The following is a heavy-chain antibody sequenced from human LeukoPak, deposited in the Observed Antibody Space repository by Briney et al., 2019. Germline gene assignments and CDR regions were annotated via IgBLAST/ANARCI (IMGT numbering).Heavy chain of an antibody. J-gene: IGHJ5*02. Sequence: SETLSLTCTVSGGSISSYYWSWIRQPPGKGLEWIGYIYYSGSTNYNPSLKSRVTISVDTSKNQFSLKLSSVTAADTAVYYCARGVKGGRSGEAKNWIDPWGQGTLVTVSS. CDR3: ARGVKGGRSGEAKNWIDP. V-gene: IGHV4-59*01. CDR1: GGSISSYY. D-gene: IGHD2-15*01. CDR2: IYYSGST.